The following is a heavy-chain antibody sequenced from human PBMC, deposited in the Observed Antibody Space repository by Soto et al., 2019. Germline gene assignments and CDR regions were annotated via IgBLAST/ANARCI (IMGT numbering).Heavy chain of an antibody. V-gene: IGHV1-45*02. CDR3: ASGRYYASGYFDY. Sequence: GGPVKGSCKGSGNTLPYVYPHWGRQAPGQALEWMGWITPFNGNTKYAQKFQDRVTFTGDTSLNTAYMELSSLRSDDTAMFYCASGRYYASGYFDYWGQGTLVTVSS. CDR2: ITPFNGNT. CDR1: GNTLPYVY. D-gene: IGHD3-22*01. J-gene: IGHJ4*02.